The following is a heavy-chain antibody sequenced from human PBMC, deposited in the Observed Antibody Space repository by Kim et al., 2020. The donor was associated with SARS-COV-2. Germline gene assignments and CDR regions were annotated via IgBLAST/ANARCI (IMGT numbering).Heavy chain of an antibody. CDR3: AKDQGSGSYPNWFDP. V-gene: IGHV3-30*18. J-gene: IGHJ5*02. Sequence: GGSLRLSCAASGFTLSNYGINWVRQAPGKGLEWVAVIAHDGFNKNYADSVRGRFTISRDISKNTVYLDITSLRDEDTAVYYCAKDQGSGSYPNWFDPWGPGTQVTASS. CDR1: GFTLSNYG. D-gene: IGHD3-10*01. CDR2: IAHDGFNK.